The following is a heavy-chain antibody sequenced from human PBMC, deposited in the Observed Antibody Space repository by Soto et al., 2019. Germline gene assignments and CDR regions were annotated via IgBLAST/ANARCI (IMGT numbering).Heavy chain of an antibody. CDR2: ISYDGSNK. V-gene: IGHV3-30-3*01. J-gene: IGHJ5*02. Sequence: VQLVESGGGLVQPGGSLRLSCAASGFTFSSYAMHWVRQAPGKGLEWVAVISYDGSNKYYADSVKGRFTISRDNSKNTLYLQMNSLRAKDTAVYYCARDRCGGVCYTALNWFDPWGQGTLVTVSS. CDR1: GFTFSSYA. D-gene: IGHD2-21*02. CDR3: ARDRCGGVCYTALNWFDP.